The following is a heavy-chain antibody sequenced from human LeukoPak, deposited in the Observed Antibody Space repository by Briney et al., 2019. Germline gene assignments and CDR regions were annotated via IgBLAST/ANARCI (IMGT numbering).Heavy chain of an antibody. J-gene: IGHJ4*02. CDR2: IYYSGST. V-gene: IGHV4-59*01. CDR1: GGSISSYY. CDR3: AIVLDYLGYFDY. D-gene: IGHD4/OR15-4a*01. Sequence: PSETLSLTCTVSGGSISSYYWSWIRQPPGKGLEWIGYIYYSGSTNNNPSLKSRVTLSVDTSKNQFSLKRSSVTAADTAVYYCAIVLDYLGYFDYWGQGTLVTVSS.